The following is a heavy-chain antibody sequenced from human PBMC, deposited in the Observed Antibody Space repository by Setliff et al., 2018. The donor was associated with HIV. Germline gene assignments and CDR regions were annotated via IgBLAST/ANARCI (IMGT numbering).Heavy chain of an antibody. J-gene: IGHJ3*01. CDR2: IFDSENN. CDR1: GDSITNYY. CDR3: ARQITSVTPEMLVVNDAFDV. Sequence: PSETLSLTCSVSGDSITNYYWNWIRQPPGKGLEWIGNIFDSENNNYNPSLKSRVSMSVDTSKNQFSLRLTSVTAADTAVYYCARQITSVTPEMLVVNDAFDVWGQGKMVTVSS. V-gene: IGHV4-59*01. D-gene: IGHD4-17*01.